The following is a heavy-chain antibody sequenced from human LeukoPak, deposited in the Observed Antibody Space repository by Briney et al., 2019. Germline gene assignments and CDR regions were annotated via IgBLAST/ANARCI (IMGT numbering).Heavy chain of an antibody. J-gene: IGHJ3*02. Sequence: GGSLRLSCAASGFTFSHYTMNWVRQAPGKGLEWVSYISSSSSTIYYADSVKGRFTISRDNAKNSLYLQMNSLRAEDTAVYYCARVRSAFDIWGQGTMVTVSS. D-gene: IGHD1-26*01. CDR2: ISSSSSTI. CDR1: GFTFSHYT. CDR3: ARVRSAFDI. V-gene: IGHV3-48*01.